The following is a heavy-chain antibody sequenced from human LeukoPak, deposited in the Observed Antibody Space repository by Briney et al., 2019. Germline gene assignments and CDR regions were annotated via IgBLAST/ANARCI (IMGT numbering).Heavy chain of an antibody. CDR3: ATGHAPQRYYMDV. CDR1: GYTLTELS. D-gene: IGHD2-2*01. CDR2: FDPEDGET. Sequence: ASVKVSCKVSGYTLTELSMDWVRHAPGKGLGWMGGFDPEDGETIYAQKFQGRVTMTEDTSTDTAYMELSSLRSEDTAVYYCATGHAPQRYYMDVWGKGTTVTVSS. J-gene: IGHJ6*03. V-gene: IGHV1-24*01.